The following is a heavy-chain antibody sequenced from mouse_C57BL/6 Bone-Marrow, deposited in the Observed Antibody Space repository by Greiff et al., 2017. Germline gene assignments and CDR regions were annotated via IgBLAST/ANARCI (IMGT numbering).Heavy chain of an antibody. CDR2: IYPRSGNT. CDR3: ARAFGYGTWFAY. V-gene: IGHV1-81*01. Sequence: QVQLQQSGAELARPGASVKLSCKASGYTFTSYGISWVKQRTGQGLEWIGEIYPRSGNTYYNEKFKGKATLTADKSSSTAYMVLRSLTSEDSAVXFCARAFGYGTWFAYWGQGTLVTVSA. J-gene: IGHJ3*01. CDR1: GYTFTSYG. D-gene: IGHD2-2*01.